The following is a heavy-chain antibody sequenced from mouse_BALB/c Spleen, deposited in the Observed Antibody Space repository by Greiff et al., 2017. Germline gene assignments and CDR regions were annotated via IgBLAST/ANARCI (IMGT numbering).Heavy chain of an antibody. J-gene: IGHJ4*01. V-gene: IGHV5-6*01. D-gene: IGHD2-1*01. CDR3: ARVYYGNDAMDY. CDR2: ISSGGSYT. Sequence: EVKLVESGGDLVKPGGSLKLSCAASGFTFSSYGMSWVRQTPDKRLEWVATISSGGSYTYYPDSVKGRFTISRDNAKNTLYLQMSSLKSEDTAMYYCARVYYGNDAMDYWGQGTSVTVSS. CDR1: GFTFSSYG.